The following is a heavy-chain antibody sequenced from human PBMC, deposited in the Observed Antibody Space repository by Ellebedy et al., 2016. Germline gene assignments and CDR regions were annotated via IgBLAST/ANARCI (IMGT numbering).Heavy chain of an antibody. D-gene: IGHD6-19*01. V-gene: IGHV4-39*01. CDR1: GGSIRASSYY. Sequence: SETLSLTCSVSGGSIRASSYYWGWIRQPPGKGLEWIGNIYHTGSTYDKPSLKNRVTMSVDTSKNQFSLKLSSVTAADTAVYNCARHPLEWLVGPMYFDYWGQGTLVTVSS. J-gene: IGHJ4*02. CDR3: ARHPLEWLVGPMYFDY. CDR2: IYHTGST.